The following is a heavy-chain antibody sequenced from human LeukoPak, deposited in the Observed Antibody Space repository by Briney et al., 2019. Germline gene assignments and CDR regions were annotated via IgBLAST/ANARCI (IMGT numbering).Heavy chain of an antibody. CDR1: GFTFSSYG. CDR3: AKGGSRRITIFGVVTPLYYYYYMDV. V-gene: IGHV3-30*02. D-gene: IGHD3-3*01. J-gene: IGHJ6*03. Sequence: PGGSLRLSCAASGFTFSSYGMHWVRQAPGKGLEWVAFIRYDGSNKYYADSVKGRFTISRDNSKNTLYLQMNSLRAEDTAVYYCAKGGSRRITIFGVVTPLYYYYYMDVWGKGTTVTVSS. CDR2: IRYDGSNK.